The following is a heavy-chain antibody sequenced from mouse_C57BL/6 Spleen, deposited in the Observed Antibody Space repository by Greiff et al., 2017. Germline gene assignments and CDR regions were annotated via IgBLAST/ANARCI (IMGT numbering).Heavy chain of an antibody. CDR2: IYPRSGNT. J-gene: IGHJ4*01. CDR1: GYTFTSYG. CDR3: ARCDGYYDYYYAMDY. V-gene: IGHV1-81*01. D-gene: IGHD2-3*01. Sequence: QVQLQQSGAELARPGASVKLSCKASGYTFTSYGISWVKQRTGQGLEWIGEIYPRSGNTYYTEKFKGKATLTADKSSSTAYMELRSLKSEDSAVYFWARCDGYYDYYYAMDYWGQGTSVTVSS.